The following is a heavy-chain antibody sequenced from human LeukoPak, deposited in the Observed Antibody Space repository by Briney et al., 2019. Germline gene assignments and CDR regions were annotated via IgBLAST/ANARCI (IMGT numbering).Heavy chain of an antibody. D-gene: IGHD3-22*01. Sequence: GASVKVSCKASGGTFSSYAISWVRQAPGQGLEWMGRIIPILGIANYAQKFQGRVTITADKSTSTAYMELSSLRSEDTAVYYCVRRAYDSSGYYWGQGTLVTVSS. CDR3: VRRAYDSSGYY. V-gene: IGHV1-69*04. CDR2: IIPILGIA. CDR1: GGTFSSYA. J-gene: IGHJ4*02.